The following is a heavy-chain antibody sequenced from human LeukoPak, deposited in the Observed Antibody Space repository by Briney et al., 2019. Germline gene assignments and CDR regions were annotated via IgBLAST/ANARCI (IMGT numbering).Heavy chain of an antibody. D-gene: IGHD6-19*01. V-gene: IGHV3-33*01. Sequence: QTGGSLRLSCAASGFTFSSYGMHWVRQAPGKGLEWVAVIWYDGSNKYYADSVKGRFTISRDNSKNTLYLQMNSLRAEDTAVYYCARDLSSGWLYYFDYWGQGTLVTVSS. CDR1: GFTFSSYG. CDR3: ARDLSSGWLYYFDY. CDR2: IWYDGSNK. J-gene: IGHJ4*02.